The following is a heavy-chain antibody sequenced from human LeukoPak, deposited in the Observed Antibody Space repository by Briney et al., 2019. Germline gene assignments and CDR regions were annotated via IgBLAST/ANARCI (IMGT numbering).Heavy chain of an antibody. CDR3: ARDYDILTGYSPGAFDI. CDR1: GGSISSYY. CDR2: IYYSGST. V-gene: IGHV4-59*01. D-gene: IGHD3-9*01. Sequence: PSETLSLTCTVSGGSISSYYWSWIRQPPGKGLEWIGYIYYSGSTNYNPSLKSRVTISVDTSKNQFSLKLSPVTAADTAVYYCARDYDILTGYSPGAFDIWGQGTMVTVSS. J-gene: IGHJ3*02.